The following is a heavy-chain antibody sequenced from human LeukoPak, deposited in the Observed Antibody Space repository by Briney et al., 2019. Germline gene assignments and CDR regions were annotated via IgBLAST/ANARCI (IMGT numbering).Heavy chain of an antibody. CDR2: ISAYNGNT. Sequence: ASVKVSCKASGYTFTGYYMHWVRQAPGQGLEWMGWISAYNGNTNYAQKLQGRVTMTTDTSTSTAYMELRSLRSDDTAVYYCARDRLSIFGVVSSAGFDYWGQGTLVTVSS. CDR3: ARDRLSIFGVVSSAGFDY. V-gene: IGHV1-18*04. CDR1: GYTFTGYY. D-gene: IGHD3-3*01. J-gene: IGHJ4*02.